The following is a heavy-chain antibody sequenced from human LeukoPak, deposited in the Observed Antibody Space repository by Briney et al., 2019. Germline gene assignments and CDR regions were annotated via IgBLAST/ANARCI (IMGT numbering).Heavy chain of an antibody. D-gene: IGHD6-13*01. CDR1: GYTFTDYY. J-gene: IGHJ5*02. Sequence: GATVKISCKASGYTFTDYYMHWVQQAPGKGLEWMGRVDPEDGDTIYAEKFQGRVTMTEDTSTDTAYMELSSLRSGDTAVYYCATDRPALPGAGYRMYNWFDPWGQGTLVTVSS. CDR2: VDPEDGDT. V-gene: IGHV1-69-2*01. CDR3: ATDRPALPGAGYRMYNWFDP.